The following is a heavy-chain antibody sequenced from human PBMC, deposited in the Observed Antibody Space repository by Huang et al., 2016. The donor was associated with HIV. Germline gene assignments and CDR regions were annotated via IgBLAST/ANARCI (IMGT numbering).Heavy chain of an antibody. CDR2: MNPKSGHT. J-gene: IGHJ6*03. Sequence: QVQLVQSGAEVKTPGASVKVSCKASGYTFSSHDINWVRQAPGQGLEWMGWMNPKSGHTGYSHKFQGRVNITRRTSITTAYMELSSLRSADTAVYYCVRGTRYGDYGLRHYYYYMDVWGKGTTVTVSS. CDR1: GYTFSSHD. V-gene: IGHV1-8*01. CDR3: VRGTRYGDYGLRHYYYYMDV. D-gene: IGHD4-17*01.